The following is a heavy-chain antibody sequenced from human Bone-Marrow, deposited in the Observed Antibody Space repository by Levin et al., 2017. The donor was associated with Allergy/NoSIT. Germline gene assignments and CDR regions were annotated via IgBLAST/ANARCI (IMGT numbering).Heavy chain of an antibody. J-gene: IGHJ5*02. V-gene: IGHV3-23*01. Sequence: GESLKISCAASGFTFSSYAMSWVRQAPGKGLEWVSAISGSGGSTYYADSVKGRFTISRDNSKNTLYLQMNSLRAEDTAVYYCAKDAGEQWLVRDPWGQGTLVTVSS. CDR3: AKDAGEQWLVRDP. CDR1: GFTFSSYA. D-gene: IGHD6-19*01. CDR2: ISGSGGST.